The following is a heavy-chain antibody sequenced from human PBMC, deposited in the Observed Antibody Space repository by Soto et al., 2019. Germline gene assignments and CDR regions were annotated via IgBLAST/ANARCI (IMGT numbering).Heavy chain of an antibody. CDR2: INHSGIT. Sequence: SETLSLTCAVYSGACSGYYWSWIRQPPGKGLEWIGEINHSGITKYNPSLKSRVTISVDTSKNQFSLKLTSVTAADTAVYYCARADPYYFDNWGQGTLVTVS. CDR1: SGACSGYY. CDR3: ARADPYYFDN. J-gene: IGHJ4*02. V-gene: IGHV4-34*01.